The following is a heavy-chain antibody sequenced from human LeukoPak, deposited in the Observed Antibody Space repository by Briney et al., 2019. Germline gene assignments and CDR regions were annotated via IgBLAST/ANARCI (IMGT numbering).Heavy chain of an antibody. J-gene: IGHJ4*02. D-gene: IGHD3-3*01. CDR3: ARASDKYDHYFDY. Sequence: ASVKVSCKASAGTFSSYAISWVRQAPGQGLEWMGRIIPIFGTANYAQKFQGRVTITTDESTSTAYMELSSLRSEDTAVYYCARASDKYDHYFDYWGQGTLVTVSS. V-gene: IGHV1-69*05. CDR1: AGTFSSYA. CDR2: IIPIFGTA.